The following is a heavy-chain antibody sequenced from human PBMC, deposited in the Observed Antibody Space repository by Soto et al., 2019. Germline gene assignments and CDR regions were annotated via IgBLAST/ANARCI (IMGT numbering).Heavy chain of an antibody. D-gene: IGHD5-18*01. J-gene: IGHJ6*02. CDR3: ARNSVTDNTFYGVDV. CDR1: GFTFSYYG. Sequence: QVQLVQSGAEVKKPGASVKVSCKASGFTFSYYGFSWVRQAPGQGLEWMGWISAYNGKTDYAQKLQGRVTMTTDTSXSTVYMELRSLRSDDTAIYYCARNSVTDNTFYGVDVWGQGTTVTVSS. V-gene: IGHV1-18*01. CDR2: ISAYNGKT.